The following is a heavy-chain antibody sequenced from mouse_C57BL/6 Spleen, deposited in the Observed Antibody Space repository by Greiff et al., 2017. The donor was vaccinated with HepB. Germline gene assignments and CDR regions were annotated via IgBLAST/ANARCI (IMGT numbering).Heavy chain of an antibody. CDR1: GYAFSSSW. J-gene: IGHJ4*01. CDR2: IYPGDGDT. Sequence: VQLQESGPELVKPGASVKISCKASGYAFSSSWMNWVKQRPGKGLEWIGRIYPGDGDTNYNGKFKGKATLTADKSSSTAYMQLSSLTSEDSAVYFCARSDYYGSPYYAMDYWGQGTSVTVSS. D-gene: IGHD1-1*01. V-gene: IGHV1-82*01. CDR3: ARSDYYGSPYYAMDY.